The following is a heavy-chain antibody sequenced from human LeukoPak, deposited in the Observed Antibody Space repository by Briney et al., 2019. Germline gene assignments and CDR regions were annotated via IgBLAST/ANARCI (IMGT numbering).Heavy chain of an antibody. CDR1: GGSFSGYY. D-gene: IGHD6-13*01. CDR3: ARNPAYSSSWGDFDY. CDR2: INHSGST. Sequence: PSETLSLTCAVYGGSFSGYYWSWIRQPPGKGLEWIGEINHSGSTNYNPSLKSRVTISVDTSKNQFSLKLSSVTAADTAVYYCARNPAYSSSWGDFDYWGQGTLVTVSS. J-gene: IGHJ4*02. V-gene: IGHV4-34*01.